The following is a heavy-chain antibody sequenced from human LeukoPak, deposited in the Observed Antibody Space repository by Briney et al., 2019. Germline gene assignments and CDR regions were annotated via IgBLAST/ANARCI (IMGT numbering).Heavy chain of an antibody. Sequence: GTSLRLSCAASGFTFSSYGMNWVRQAPGKGLEWVAVISYDGTNKFYVDSLRGRFTIFRDNSKNTLYLQMNSLRAEDTAVYYCAKDGYYGSGTYPDYWGQGTLVTVSS. J-gene: IGHJ4*02. V-gene: IGHV3-30*18. CDR1: GFTFSSYG. CDR3: AKDGYYGSGTYPDY. D-gene: IGHD3-10*01. CDR2: ISYDGTNK.